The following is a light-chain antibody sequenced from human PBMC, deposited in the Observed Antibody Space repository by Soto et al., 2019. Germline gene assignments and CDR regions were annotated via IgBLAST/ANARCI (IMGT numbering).Light chain of an antibody. Sequence: EIVLTQSPGTLSSSPGEGVTLSCRASQSVRSGSLAWYQQRPGQAPRLLIFGASSRASDIPHRFSGSGSGTDFTLTIGRLEPEDFAVYYCHNYADSPHTFGQGTKLEIK. V-gene: IGKV3-20*01. CDR2: GAS. CDR3: HNYADSPHT. CDR1: QSVRSGS. J-gene: IGKJ2*01.